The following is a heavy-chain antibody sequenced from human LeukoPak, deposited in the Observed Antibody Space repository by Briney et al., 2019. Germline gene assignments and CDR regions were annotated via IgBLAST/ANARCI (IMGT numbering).Heavy chain of an antibody. V-gene: IGHV3-66*02. CDR2: IYNDGRT. Sequence: GGSPRLTCAASGFTVSNNYMSWVRQAPGKGLEWVSVIYNDGRTYHADSVKGRFTISRDNSKNTLYLQMNSLRPEDTAVYYCAREGGLGYCSTTSCALSNWGQGTLVTVSS. D-gene: IGHD2-2*01. CDR1: GFTVSNNY. CDR3: AREGGLGYCSTTSCALSN. J-gene: IGHJ4*02.